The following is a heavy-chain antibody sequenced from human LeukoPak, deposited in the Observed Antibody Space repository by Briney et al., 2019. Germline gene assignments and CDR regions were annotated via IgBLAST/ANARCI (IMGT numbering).Heavy chain of an antibody. CDR2: ISGSGGNT. Sequence: PGGSLRLSCAASGFTFSNYVMSWVRQAPGKGLEWVSGISGSGGNTYYADSVKGRFTISRDNSKDTLYLQMNSLRAEDTAVYYCARAPGRFDYWGQGTLVTVSS. J-gene: IGHJ4*02. CDR3: ARAPGRFDY. D-gene: IGHD1-26*01. V-gene: IGHV3-23*01. CDR1: GFTFSNYV.